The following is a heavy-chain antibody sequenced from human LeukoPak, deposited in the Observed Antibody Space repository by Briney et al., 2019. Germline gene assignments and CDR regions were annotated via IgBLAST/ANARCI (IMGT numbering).Heavy chain of an antibody. CDR3: ARDGYASGSYYDY. V-gene: IGHV4-61*02. CDR2: VHTSETA. D-gene: IGHD1-26*01. J-gene: IGHJ4*02. Sequence: SETLSLTCAVSGASINSGSYFWNWIQQPAGKGLEYIGRVHTSETANYNPSLRSRVAISLDTSMNHFSLRLNSVTAADTAVYYCARDGYASGSYYDYWGQGTLVTVSS. CDR1: GASINSGSYF.